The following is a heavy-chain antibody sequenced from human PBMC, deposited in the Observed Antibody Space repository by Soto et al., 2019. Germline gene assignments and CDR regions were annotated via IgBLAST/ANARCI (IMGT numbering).Heavy chain of an antibody. CDR3: ARDIAYGMDV. Sequence: GSLRLSCAASVSTFSSYWMSWVRQAPGKGLEWVANIKQDGSEKYYVDSVKGRFTISRDNAKNSLYLQMNSLRAEDTAVYYCARDIAYGMDVWGQGTTVTVSS. D-gene: IGHD2-21*01. CDR1: VSTFSSYW. J-gene: IGHJ6*02. CDR2: IKQDGSEK. V-gene: IGHV3-7*01.